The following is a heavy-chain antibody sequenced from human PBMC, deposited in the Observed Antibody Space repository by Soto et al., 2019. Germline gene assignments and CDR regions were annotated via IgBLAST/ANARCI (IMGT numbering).Heavy chain of an antibody. D-gene: IGHD2-21*01. CDR3: VRIVVPRFGSYYGMDV. J-gene: IGHJ6*02. V-gene: IGHV1-69*06. Sequence: QVQLVQSGAEVKKPGSSVKVSCKASGGTFSSYAITWVRQAPGQGLEWMGGIVPQFRTSQHEQKFQGRVTITADKSTNTAYMEPRSLRSEDTAVYYSVRIVVPRFGSYYGMDVWGQGTTVTVSS. CDR2: IVPQFRTS. CDR1: GGTFSSYA.